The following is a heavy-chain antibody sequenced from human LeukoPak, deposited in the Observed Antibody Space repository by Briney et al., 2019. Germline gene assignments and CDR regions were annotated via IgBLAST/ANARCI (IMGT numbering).Heavy chain of an antibody. D-gene: IGHD3-22*01. J-gene: IGHJ4*02. CDR2: ISGSGGST. CDR3: AKNRITMIVVVITRVGCFDY. Sequence: GGSLRLPCAASGFTFDDYGMSWVRQAPGKGLEWVSAISGSGGSTYYADSVKGRFTISRDNSKNTLYLQMNSLRAEDTAVYYCAKNRITMIVVVITRVGCFDYWGQGTLVTVSS. V-gene: IGHV3-23*01. CDR1: GFTFDDYG.